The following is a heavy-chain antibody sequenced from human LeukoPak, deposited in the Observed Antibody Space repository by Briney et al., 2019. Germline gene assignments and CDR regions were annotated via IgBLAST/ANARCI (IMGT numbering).Heavy chain of an antibody. CDR3: ARHNIAVAGIFVWFDP. J-gene: IGHJ5*02. Sequence: PSETLSLTCTVSGGSIRSFYWSWFRQPPGKGLEWIGYIYSSGSTNYNPSLRSRVTISVDMSKNQFSLKLSSVTAADTAVYYCARHNIAVAGIFVWFDPWGQGTLVTVSS. CDR2: IYSSGST. V-gene: IGHV4-4*09. CDR1: GGSIRSFY. D-gene: IGHD6-19*01.